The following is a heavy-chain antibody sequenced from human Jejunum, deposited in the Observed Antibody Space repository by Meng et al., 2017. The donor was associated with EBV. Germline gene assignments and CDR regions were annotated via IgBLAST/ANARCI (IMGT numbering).Heavy chain of an antibody. D-gene: IGHD6-13*01. CDR1: GYTLTNYA. CDR3: ARGSSWNRGDY. J-gene: IGHJ4*02. CDR2: ISAGSGDT. V-gene: IGHV1-3*01. Sequence: QVHHVNAWAEVKQSWASVQAVCSDSGYTLTNYALHWVRRAPGQWLEWMGYISAGSGDTKNSQKFQGEITFTRDPSASTVYMELRSLRSEDTAMYYCARGSSWNRGDYWGQGTLVTVSS.